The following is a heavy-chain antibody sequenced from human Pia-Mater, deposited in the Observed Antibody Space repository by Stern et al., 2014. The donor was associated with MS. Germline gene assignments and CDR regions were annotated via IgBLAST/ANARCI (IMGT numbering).Heavy chain of an antibody. Sequence: VQLVESGTEVKKPGSSVKVSCKASGGTLNTYTITWVRQAPGQGLEWVGTIIPIFGTAKFAQKFQGRVTFTADDSTSTAYMELNSLKSEDAAVYYCARSPRYPDFSSHFDYWGQGTLVTVSS. CDR2: IIPIFGTA. D-gene: IGHD6-6*01. CDR3: ARSPRYPDFSSHFDY. V-gene: IGHV1-69*18. J-gene: IGHJ4*02. CDR1: GGTLNTYT.